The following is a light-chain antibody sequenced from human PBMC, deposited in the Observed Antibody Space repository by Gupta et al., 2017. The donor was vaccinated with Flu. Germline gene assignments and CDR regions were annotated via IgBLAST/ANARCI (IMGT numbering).Light chain of an antibody. V-gene: IGKV1-5*03. Sequence: STLSASVGDRVTITCRASESVNMWLAWYQQKPGKAPKILIYETSNLESGVPSRFSGSGSGTGFTLTISSLQPDDFATYYCQHYNSYSVFAFGPGTKVDIK. J-gene: IGKJ3*01. CDR3: QHYNSYSVFA. CDR1: ESVNMW. CDR2: ETS.